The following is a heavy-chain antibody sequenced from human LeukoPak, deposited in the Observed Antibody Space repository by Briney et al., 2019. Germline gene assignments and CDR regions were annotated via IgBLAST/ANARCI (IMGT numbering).Heavy chain of an antibody. V-gene: IGHV3-43D*03. Sequence: PGGSLRPSCAASGFTFDDYAMHWVRHAPGKGLEWVSPISWDGGSTYYADSVKGRFTISRDNSKNSLYLQMSSLRAEDTALYYCAKDIVPSYGSGSYSYFDYWGQGTLVTVSS. CDR2: ISWDGGST. J-gene: IGHJ4*02. CDR3: AKDIVPSYGSGSYSYFDY. D-gene: IGHD3-10*01. CDR1: GFTFDDYA.